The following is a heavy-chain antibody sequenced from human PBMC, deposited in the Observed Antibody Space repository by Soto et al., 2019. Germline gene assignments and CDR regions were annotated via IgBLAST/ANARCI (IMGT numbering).Heavy chain of an antibody. J-gene: IGHJ4*02. CDR2: SSGSGGST. CDR1: GFTFSHYA. D-gene: IGHD6-13*01. Sequence: EVQLLESGGGLVQPGGSLRLSCAASGFTFSHYAVTWVRQAPGKGMEWVSTSSGSGGSTYYADSVKGRFTISRDNSNNKLYLQMNSLRAEDTAVYYCAKDQGSSWYEIDYWGQGTLFNVSS. CDR3: AKDQGSSWYEIDY. V-gene: IGHV3-23*01.